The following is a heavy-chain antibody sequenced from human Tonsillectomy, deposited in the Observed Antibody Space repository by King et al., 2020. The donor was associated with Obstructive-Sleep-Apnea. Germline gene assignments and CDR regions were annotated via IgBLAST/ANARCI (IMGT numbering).Heavy chain of an antibody. D-gene: IGHD2-8*01. Sequence: QLVQSGAEGKKPGESLKISCKGSGYSFTTHWITWVRQMPGKGLEWMGIIYPSDSDTRYSPSFQGQVTISADKASSTAYLEWRGLKASDTAMYYCAKGIGYCTSGTCLDAFDIWGQGTLVTVSS. J-gene: IGHJ3*02. V-gene: IGHV5-51*01. CDR2: IYPSDSDT. CDR1: GYSFTTHW. CDR3: AKGIGYCTSGTCLDAFDI.